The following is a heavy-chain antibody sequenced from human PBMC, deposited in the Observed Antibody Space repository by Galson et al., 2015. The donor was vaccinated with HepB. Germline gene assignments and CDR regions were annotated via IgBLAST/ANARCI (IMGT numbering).Heavy chain of an antibody. V-gene: IGHV1-69*04. CDR1: GGTFSSYA. CDR3: ARWPFSGSYRYFDY. J-gene: IGHJ4*02. CDR2: IIPILGIA. D-gene: IGHD1-26*01. Sequence: SVKVSCKASGGTFSSYAISWVRQAPGQGLEWMGRIIPILGIANYAQKFQGRVTITADKSTSTAYMELSSLRSEDTAVYYCARWPFSGSYRYFDYWGQGTLVTVSS.